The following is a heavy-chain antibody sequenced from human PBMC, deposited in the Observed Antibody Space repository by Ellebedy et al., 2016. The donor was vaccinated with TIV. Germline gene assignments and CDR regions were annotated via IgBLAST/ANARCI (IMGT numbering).Heavy chain of an antibody. CDR3: AKYCSSTNCPYGAFDI. V-gene: IGHV3-30*18. Sequence: GGSLRLSXAASGFTFSSYGMHWVRQAPGKGLEWVAVISYDGSNKYYADSVKGRFTISRDNAKNSLYLQMNSLRAEDTAVYYCAKYCSSTNCPYGAFDIWGQGTMVTVSS. D-gene: IGHD2-2*01. J-gene: IGHJ3*02. CDR2: ISYDGSNK. CDR1: GFTFSSYG.